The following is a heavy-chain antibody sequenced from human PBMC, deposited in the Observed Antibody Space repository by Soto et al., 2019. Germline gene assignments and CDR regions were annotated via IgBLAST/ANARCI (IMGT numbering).Heavy chain of an antibody. CDR1: GFTFSSYA. J-gene: IGHJ6*02. CDR3: AKLAPYDILTGYSRDRGWLDGMDV. D-gene: IGHD3-9*01. CDR2: ISGSGGST. Sequence: GGSLRLSCAASGFTFSSYAMSWVRQAPGKGLEWVSAISGSGGSTYYADSVKGRFTISRDNSKNTLYLQMNSLRAEDTAVYYCAKLAPYDILTGYSRDRGWLDGMDVWGQGTTVTVSS. V-gene: IGHV3-23*01.